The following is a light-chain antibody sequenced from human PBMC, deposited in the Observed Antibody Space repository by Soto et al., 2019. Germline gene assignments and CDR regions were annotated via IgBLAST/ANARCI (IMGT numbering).Light chain of an antibody. J-gene: IGKJ1*01. V-gene: IGKV3-15*01. CDR2: GAS. CDR1: QSVSSN. Sequence: EIVMTQSPATLSVSPGERATLSCRASQSVSSNLAWYQQKPGQAPRLLISGASTRATGIPARFSGSGSGTEFTLTISSQQSEDFAVYYCQQYNYWPPWTFGQGTKVEIK. CDR3: QQYNYWPPWT.